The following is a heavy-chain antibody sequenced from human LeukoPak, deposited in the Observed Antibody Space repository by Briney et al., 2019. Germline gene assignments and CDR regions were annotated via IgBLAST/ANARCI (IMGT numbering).Heavy chain of an antibody. CDR2: IRYDGSNK. Sequence: GGSLRLSCAASGFTFSSYGMHWVRQAPGKGLEWVTFIRYDGSNKYYADSVKGRFTISRDNSKNTLYLQMNSLRAEDTAVYYCAREQLWLPYFDYWGQGTLVTVSS. V-gene: IGHV3-30*02. J-gene: IGHJ4*02. CDR1: GFTFSSYG. D-gene: IGHD5-18*01. CDR3: AREQLWLPYFDY.